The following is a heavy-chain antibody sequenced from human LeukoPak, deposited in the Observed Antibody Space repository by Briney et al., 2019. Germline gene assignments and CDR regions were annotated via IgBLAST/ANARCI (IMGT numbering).Heavy chain of an antibody. CDR2: ISAYNGNT. V-gene: IGHV1-18*01. D-gene: IGHD3-22*01. CDR3: ARDSRYYYDSSGYYYSFDY. Sequence: GASVKVSCKASGYTFTSYGISWVRQAPGQGHEWMGWISAYNGNTNYAQKLQGRVTMTTDTSTSTAYMELRSLRSDDTAVYYCARDSRYYYDSSGYYYSFDYWGQGTLVTVSS. CDR1: GYTFTSYG. J-gene: IGHJ4*02.